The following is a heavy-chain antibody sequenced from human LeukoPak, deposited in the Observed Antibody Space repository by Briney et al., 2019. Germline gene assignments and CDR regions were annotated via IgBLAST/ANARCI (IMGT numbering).Heavy chain of an antibody. V-gene: IGHV7-4-1*02. CDR2: INTNTGNP. D-gene: IGHD6-13*01. Sequence: ASVKVSCKASGYTFTSYAMNWVRQAPGQGLEWMGWINTNTGNPTYAQGFTGRFVFSLDTSVSTAYLQISSLKAEDTAVYYCARRYSSSWYIGGGVDYYYYMDVWGKGTTVTVSS. CDR1: GYTFTSYA. J-gene: IGHJ6*03. CDR3: ARRYSSSWYIGGGVDYYYYMDV.